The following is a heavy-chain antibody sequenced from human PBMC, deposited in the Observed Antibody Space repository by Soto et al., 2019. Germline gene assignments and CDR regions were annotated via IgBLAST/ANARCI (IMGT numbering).Heavy chain of an antibody. Sequence: PGGSLRLSCAASGFTFSTYTMSWVRQAPGKGLEWVSVISGSGGSPSYADSVQGRFTISRDNPKNTLYLQMSSLRVEDMAMYYCAKARCSTTNCYVPDYWGQGTLVTVSS. V-gene: IGHV3-23*01. D-gene: IGHD2-2*01. CDR3: AKARCSTTNCYVPDY. CDR2: ISGSGGSP. J-gene: IGHJ4*02. CDR1: GFTFSTYT.